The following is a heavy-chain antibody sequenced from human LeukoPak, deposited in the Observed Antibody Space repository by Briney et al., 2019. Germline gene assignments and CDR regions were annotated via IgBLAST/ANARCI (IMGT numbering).Heavy chain of an antibody. CDR2: IYHSGST. J-gene: IGHJ4*02. V-gene: IGHV4-59*01. Sequence: SETLSLTCTVSGGSISSYYWSWIRQPPGKGLEWIGYIYHSGSTNYNPSLKSRVTISVDTSKNQFSLKLSSVTAADTAVYYCARDRSGYDPFDYWGQGTLVTVSS. CDR1: GGSISSYY. CDR3: ARDRSGYDPFDY. D-gene: IGHD5-12*01.